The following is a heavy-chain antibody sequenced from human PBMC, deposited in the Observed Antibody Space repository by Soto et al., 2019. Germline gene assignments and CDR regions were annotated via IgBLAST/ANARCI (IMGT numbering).Heavy chain of an antibody. CDR3: ARGWFGPDV. CDR1: EFTFSGRS. CDR2: IDKVGTDS. D-gene: IGHD3-10*01. J-gene: IGHJ6*03. Sequence: ELQLVESGGGLVQPGGSLRLSCAASEFTFSGRSLHWVRQAPGKGLVWVSGIDKVGTDSTYADSVKGRFTSSRDNAKNTVYLQMNSLRVEDTAVYYCARGWFGPDVWGKGTTVTVSS. V-gene: IGHV3-74*01.